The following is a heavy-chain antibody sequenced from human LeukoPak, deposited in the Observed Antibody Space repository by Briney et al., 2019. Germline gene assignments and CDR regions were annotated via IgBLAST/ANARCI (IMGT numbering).Heavy chain of an antibody. V-gene: IGHV4-59*01. D-gene: IGHD3-9*01. CDR3: AKNPDYDILTNNWFDP. CDR1: GGSISSYY. CDR2: IYYSGST. J-gene: IGHJ5*02. Sequence: SETLSLTCTVSGGSISSYYWSWIRQPPGKGLEWIGYIYYSGSTNYNPSLKSRVTISVDTSKNQFSLKLSSVNAADTAVYYCAKNPDYDILTNNWFDPWGQGTLVTVSS.